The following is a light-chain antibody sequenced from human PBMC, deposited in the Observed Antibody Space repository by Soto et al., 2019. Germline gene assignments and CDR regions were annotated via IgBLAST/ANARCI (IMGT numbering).Light chain of an antibody. V-gene: IGKV4-1*01. CDR3: QQYYSTPYT. J-gene: IGKJ2*01. CDR2: WAS. Sequence: DIVMTQSPDSLAVSLGERATINCKSSQSVLYSSNNKNYLAWYQQKPGQPPNLLIYWASTRESGVPDRLSGSGSGTDFPLPISSLQAEDVSVYYCQQYYSTPYTLGQGTKLEIK. CDR1: QSVLYSSNNKNY.